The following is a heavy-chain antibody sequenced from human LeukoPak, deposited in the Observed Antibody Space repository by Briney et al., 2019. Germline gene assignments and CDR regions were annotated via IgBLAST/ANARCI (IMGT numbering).Heavy chain of an antibody. J-gene: IGHJ4*02. D-gene: IGHD3-10*01. CDR2: ISYDGSNK. CDR1: GFTFSSYG. V-gene: IGHV3-30*18. CDR3: AKDPYGSGSYYG. Sequence: GGSLRLSCAASGFTFSSYGMHWVRQAPGKGLEWVAVISYDGSNKYYADSVKGRFTISRDNSKNTLYLQMNSLRAKDTAVYYCAKDPYGSGSYYGWGQGTLVTVSS.